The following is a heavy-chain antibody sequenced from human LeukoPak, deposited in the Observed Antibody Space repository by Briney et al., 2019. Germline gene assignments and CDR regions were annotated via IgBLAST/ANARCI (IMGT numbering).Heavy chain of an antibody. CDR3: VRGDGITGTTVMDV. Sequence: YPSETLSLTCTVSGGSISGYYWSWIRQPPGKGLEWIAYTYYNGISNYNPSLKSRVTISVDRSKNQFSLKLSSVTAADTAVYYCVRGDGITGTTVMDVWGQGTTVTVSS. D-gene: IGHD1-7*01. V-gene: IGHV4-59*12. CDR1: GGSISGYY. CDR2: TYYNGIS. J-gene: IGHJ6*02.